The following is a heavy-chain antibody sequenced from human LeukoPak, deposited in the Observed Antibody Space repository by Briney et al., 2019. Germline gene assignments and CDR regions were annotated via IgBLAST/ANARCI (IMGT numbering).Heavy chain of an antibody. Sequence: SETLSLTCAVYGGSFSGYYWSWIRQPAGKGLEWIGRIYTSGSTNYNPSLKSRVTISVDTSKNQFSLKLSSVTAADTAVYYCARESGLDYYDSSGYGDYWGQGTLVTVSS. D-gene: IGHD3-22*01. CDR2: IYTSGST. CDR3: ARESGLDYYDSSGYGDY. CDR1: GGSFSGYY. V-gene: IGHV4-4*07. J-gene: IGHJ4*02.